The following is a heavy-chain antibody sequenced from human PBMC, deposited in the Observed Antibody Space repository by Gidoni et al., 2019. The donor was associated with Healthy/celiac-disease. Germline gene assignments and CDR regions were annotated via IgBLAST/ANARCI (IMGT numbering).Heavy chain of an antibody. V-gene: IGHV1-18*01. Sequence: QVHLVQSGAEVKKPGASVKVSCNASGYTFTSYGISWVRQAPGHGLEWMGWISAYNGNTNYAQKLQGRVTMTTDTSTSTAYMELRSLRSDDTAVYYCARDRRVPALHYGMDVWGQGTTVTVSS. CDR1: GYTFTSYG. D-gene: IGHD2-2*01. CDR2: ISAYNGNT. CDR3: ARDRRVPALHYGMDV. J-gene: IGHJ6*02.